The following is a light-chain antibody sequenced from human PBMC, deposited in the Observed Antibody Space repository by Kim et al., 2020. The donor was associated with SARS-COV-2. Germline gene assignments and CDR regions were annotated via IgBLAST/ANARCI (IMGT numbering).Light chain of an antibody. J-gene: IGKJ4*01. CDR2: DAS. CDR1: QSVTSY. Sequence: SLSPGERAPLSGRPSQSVTSYLAWYHQKPGQAPRLLIYDASNRAPGIPARFSGSGSGTDFTLTISSLEPEDFAVYSCQQRSNWLTFGGGTKVDIK. CDR3: QQRSNWLT. V-gene: IGKV3-11*01.